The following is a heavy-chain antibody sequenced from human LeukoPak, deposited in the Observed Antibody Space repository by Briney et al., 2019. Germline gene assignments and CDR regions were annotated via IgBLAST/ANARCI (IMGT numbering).Heavy chain of an antibody. Sequence: PGNSLRLSCAESGFTFSTYGMHWVRQDPGKGREWAAVIWDEGSNRDYAESVKGRFTISRDNSKNALYLQMNSLRDEDTAVYYCAREILIPRTNMFGGVQYGMDVWGQGTTVTVSS. V-gene: IGHV3-33*01. CDR3: AREILIPRTNMFGGVQYGMDV. CDR1: GFTFSTYG. D-gene: IGHD3-16*01. J-gene: IGHJ6*02. CDR2: IWDEGSNR.